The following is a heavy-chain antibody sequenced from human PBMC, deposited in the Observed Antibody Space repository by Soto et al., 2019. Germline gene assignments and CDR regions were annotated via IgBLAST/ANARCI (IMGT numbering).Heavy chain of an antibody. V-gene: IGHV4-59*01. J-gene: IGHJ4*02. CDR2: IYYSGST. Sequence: SETLSLTCTVSGGSISSYYWSWIRQPPGKGLEWIGYIYYSGSTNYNPSLKSRVTISVDTSKNQFSLKLSSVTAADTAVYYCARFDSSGWYLGDPRYWGQGTLVTVSS. CDR1: GGSISSYY. CDR3: ARFDSSGWYLGDPRY. D-gene: IGHD6-19*01.